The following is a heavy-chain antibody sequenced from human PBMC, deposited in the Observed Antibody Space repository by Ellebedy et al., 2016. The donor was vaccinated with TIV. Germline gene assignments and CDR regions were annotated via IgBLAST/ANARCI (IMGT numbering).Heavy chain of an antibody. CDR3: ARSRLGGGHWYFDF. J-gene: IGHJ2*01. Sequence: ASVKVSXXVSGYTFTRYGMSWVRQAPGQGLEWMGWIAVYNGHTKYAQKFQDRVVMTTETATSTVYMGLRSLRSDDTAVYYCARSRLGGGHWYFDFWGRGTLVTVSS. CDR1: GYTFTRYG. V-gene: IGHV1-18*01. D-gene: IGHD3-10*01. CDR2: IAVYNGHT.